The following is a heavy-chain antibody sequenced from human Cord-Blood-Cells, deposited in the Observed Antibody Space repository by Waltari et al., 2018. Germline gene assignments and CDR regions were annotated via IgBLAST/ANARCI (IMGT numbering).Heavy chain of an antibody. V-gene: IGHV1-2*02. Sequence: QVQPVQSGAEVKKPGASVTVSCKASGYTFTGYYIHWVRQAPGQGLEWMGWINPNSGGTNYAQKFQGRVTMTRDTSISTAYMELSRLRSDDTAVYYCARVVLGNDAFDIWGQGTMVTVSS. D-gene: IGHD2-8*02. CDR2: INPNSGGT. CDR3: ARVVLGNDAFDI. J-gene: IGHJ3*02. CDR1: GYTFTGYY.